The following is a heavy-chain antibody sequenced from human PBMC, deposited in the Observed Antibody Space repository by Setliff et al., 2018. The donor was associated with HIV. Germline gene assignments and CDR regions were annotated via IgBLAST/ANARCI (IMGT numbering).Heavy chain of an antibody. CDR2: INHSGST. V-gene: IGHV4-34*03. J-gene: IGHJ2*01. Sequence: PSETLSLTCAVYGGSFSGYYWSWIRQPPGKGLEWIGEINHSGSTNYNPSLKSRVTIAVDTSKNQFSLMLSSVTAADTAVYYCTFRTNWYFDLWGRGTLVTVSS. CDR1: GGSFSGYY. CDR3: TFRTNWYFDL.